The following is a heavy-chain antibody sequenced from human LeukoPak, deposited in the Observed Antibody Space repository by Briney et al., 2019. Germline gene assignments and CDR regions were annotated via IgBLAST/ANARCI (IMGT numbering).Heavy chain of an antibody. CDR2: ISSSSSTI. J-gene: IGHJ4*02. D-gene: IGHD3-10*01. Sequence: PGGSLRLSCAASGFTFSTYSINWVRQAPGKGLEWVSYISSSSSTIYYADSVKGRFTISRDNAKNSLYLQMNSLRDEDTAVYYCATSRRGSFDYWGQGTLVTVSS. V-gene: IGHV3-48*02. CDR3: ATSRRGSFDY. CDR1: GFTFSTYS.